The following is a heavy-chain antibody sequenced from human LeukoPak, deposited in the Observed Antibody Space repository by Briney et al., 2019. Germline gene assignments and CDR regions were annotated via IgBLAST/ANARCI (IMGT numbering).Heavy chain of an antibody. J-gene: IGHJ4*02. Sequence: PSETLSLTCTVSGGSISSYYWSWIRQTPGKGLEWIGNIYYSGSTNYNPSLKSRVTISVDTSKNQFSLKLSSVTAADTAVYYCARHDYGENLDYWGQGTLVTVSS. CDR2: IYYSGST. D-gene: IGHD4-17*01. CDR3: ARHDYGENLDY. CDR1: GGSISSYY. V-gene: IGHV4-59*01.